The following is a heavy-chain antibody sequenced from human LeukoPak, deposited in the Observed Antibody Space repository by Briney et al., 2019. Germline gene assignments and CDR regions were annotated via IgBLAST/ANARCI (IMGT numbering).Heavy chain of an antibody. D-gene: IGHD6-13*01. Sequence: SETLSLTCTVSGGSISSYYWSWIRQPAGKGLEWIGRIYTSGSTNYNPSLKSRVTMSVDTSKNQFSLKLSSVTAADTAVYYCARDGAAGIYYYYSGMDVWGQGTTVTVSS. CDR1: GGSISSYY. J-gene: IGHJ6*02. CDR2: IYTSGST. V-gene: IGHV4-4*07. CDR3: ARDGAAGIYYYYSGMDV.